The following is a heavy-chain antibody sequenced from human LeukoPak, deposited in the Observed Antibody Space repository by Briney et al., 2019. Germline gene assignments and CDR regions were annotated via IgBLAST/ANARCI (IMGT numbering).Heavy chain of an antibody. CDR1: GFSFRTYW. J-gene: IGHJ4*02. V-gene: IGHV3-7*01. CDR3: ARDRNTDFWSGYYTNYFDY. Sequence: GGALILSCSASGFSFRTYWMTWVRQAPGKGLEWGATMKQDGSEKYYVDSVKGRFTIPRDNAKNSLYLQMNSLRAEDTAVYYCARDRNTDFWSGYYTNYFDYWGQGTLVTVSS. CDR2: MKQDGSEK. D-gene: IGHD3-3*01.